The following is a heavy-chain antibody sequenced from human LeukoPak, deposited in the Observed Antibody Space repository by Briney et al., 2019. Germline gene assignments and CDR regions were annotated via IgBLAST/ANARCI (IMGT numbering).Heavy chain of an antibody. CDR2: INPNSGGT. Sequence: GASVKVSCKASGYTFTGYYMHWVRQAPGQGLEWMGWINPNSGGTNYAQKFQGRVTMTRDTSISTAYMELSRLRSDDTAVYYCARGSYSSLYYYYMDVWGKGTTVTVSS. D-gene: IGHD6-13*01. J-gene: IGHJ6*03. CDR3: ARGSYSSLYYYYMDV. V-gene: IGHV1-2*02. CDR1: GYTFTGYY.